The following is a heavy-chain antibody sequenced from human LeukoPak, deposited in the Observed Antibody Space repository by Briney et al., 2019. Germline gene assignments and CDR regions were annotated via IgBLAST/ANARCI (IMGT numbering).Heavy chain of an antibody. D-gene: IGHD6-19*01. V-gene: IGHV4-59*01. J-gene: IGHJ6*02. Sequence: PSETLSLTCTVSGGSISSYYWSWIRQPPGKGLEWIGYIYYSGSTNYNPSLKSRVTMSVDTSKNQFSLKLSSVTAADTAVYYCARDRQWLDYYYYGMDVWGQGTTVTVSS. CDR3: ARDRQWLDYYYYGMDV. CDR2: IYYSGST. CDR1: GGSISSYY.